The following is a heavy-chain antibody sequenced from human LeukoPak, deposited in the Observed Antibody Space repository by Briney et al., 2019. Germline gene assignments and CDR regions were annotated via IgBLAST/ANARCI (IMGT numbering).Heavy chain of an antibody. D-gene: IGHD5-18*01. CDR2: ISGSGGST. Sequence: GGSLRLSCAASGFTFSSHAMSWVRQAPGKGLEWVSAISGSGGSTYYADSVKGRFTISRDNSKNTLYLQMNSLRAEDTAVYYCAKDEKDTAMAKQTTKYYYYGMDVWGQGTTVTVSS. V-gene: IGHV3-23*01. CDR3: AKDEKDTAMAKQTTKYYYYGMDV. CDR1: GFTFSSHA. J-gene: IGHJ6*02.